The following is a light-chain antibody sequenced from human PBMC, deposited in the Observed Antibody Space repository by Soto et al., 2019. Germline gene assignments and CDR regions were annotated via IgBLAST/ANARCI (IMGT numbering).Light chain of an antibody. CDR1: QGISSW. CDR3: QKANSFPLT. CDR2: AES. V-gene: IGKV1-12*01. Sequence: DIQVTQSPSSVSASVGDRFTITCRASQGISSWLAWYQQKPGKAPKLLIYAESSLQSGVPSRLSGSESGTDLTLTISRLQPEDFATYYCQKANSFPLTCGQGTRLEIK. J-gene: IGKJ5*01.